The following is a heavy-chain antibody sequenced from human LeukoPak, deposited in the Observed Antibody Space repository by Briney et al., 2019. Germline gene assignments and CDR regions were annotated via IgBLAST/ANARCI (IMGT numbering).Heavy chain of an antibody. CDR1: GFTVSSNY. Sequence: GGSLRLSCAASGFTVSSNYMSWVRRAPGKGLERVSVIYGGVNTVYADSVQGRFTISRDNSKNTLYLQMSSLRAEDTAVYYCAKSPKTGFLFDYWGKGTLVTVSS. V-gene: IGHV3-66*01. D-gene: IGHD1-1*01. CDR2: IYGGVNT. CDR3: AKSPKTGFLFDY. J-gene: IGHJ4*02.